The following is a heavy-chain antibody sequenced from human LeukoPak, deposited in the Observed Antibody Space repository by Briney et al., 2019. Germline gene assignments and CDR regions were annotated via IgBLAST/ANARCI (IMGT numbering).Heavy chain of an antibody. CDR2: ISGSGGST. V-gene: IGHV3-23*01. J-gene: IGHJ4*02. CDR3: AKDGWTYYYGSGFVPAHFDY. D-gene: IGHD3-10*01. Sequence: GGSLRLSCAASGFTFSSYAMSWVRQAPGKGLEGVSAISGSGGSTYYADSVKGRFTISRDNSKNTLYLQMNSLRAEDTAVYYCAKDGWTYYYGSGFVPAHFDYWGQGTLDTVSS. CDR1: GFTFSSYA.